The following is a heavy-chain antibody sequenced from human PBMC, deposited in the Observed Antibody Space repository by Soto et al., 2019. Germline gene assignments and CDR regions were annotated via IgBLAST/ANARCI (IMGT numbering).Heavy chain of an antibody. V-gene: IGHV3-30*03. CDR2: ISYDGSNK. D-gene: IGHD2-15*01. CDR3: ATDHEYCSGGSCYSVDVEYFQH. J-gene: IGHJ1*01. CDR1: GFTFSSYG. Sequence: GGSLRLSCAASGFTFSSYGMHWVRQAPGKGLEWVAVISYDGSNKYYANSVKGGFTIPRDNSKNTLYLQMNSLRAEDTAVYYCATDHEYCSGGSCYSVDVEYFQHWGQGTLVTVSS.